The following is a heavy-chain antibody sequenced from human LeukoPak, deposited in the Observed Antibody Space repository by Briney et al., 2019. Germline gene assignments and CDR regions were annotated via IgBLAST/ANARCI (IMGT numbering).Heavy chain of an antibody. CDR3: ARGVELGYCSGGSCSNDY. J-gene: IGHJ4*02. V-gene: IGHV4-34*01. CDR1: GGSFRGFY. Sequence: SETLSLTCAVYGGSFRGFYWSWIPQPPGKGVEWGGEIKHSGSTNYNPSLKSRVTISVDTSKNQFSLKLSSATAADTAVYYCARGVELGYCSGGSCSNDYWGQGTLVTVSS. CDR2: IKHSGST. D-gene: IGHD2-15*01.